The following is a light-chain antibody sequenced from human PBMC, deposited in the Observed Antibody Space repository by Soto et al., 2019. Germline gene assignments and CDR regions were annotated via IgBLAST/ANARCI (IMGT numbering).Light chain of an antibody. CDR1: QSVSSN. Sequence: EIVMTQSPATLSVSPGERATLSCRASQSVSSNLAWYQQKTGQAPRLLIYGASTRATGIPARFSGSGSGTEFTLPISSLQSEDFAVYYCQQYNNWPPMTFGQGTKVEIK. V-gene: IGKV3-15*01. CDR3: QQYNNWPPMT. J-gene: IGKJ1*01. CDR2: GAS.